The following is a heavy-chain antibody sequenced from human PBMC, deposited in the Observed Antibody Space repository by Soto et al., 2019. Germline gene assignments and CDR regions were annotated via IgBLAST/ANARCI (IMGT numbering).Heavy chain of an antibody. V-gene: IGHV4-34*01. D-gene: IGHD3-10*01. Sequence: SETLSLTCAVYGGSFSDYYWSWIRQPPGKGLEWIGEINHSGSTNYNPSLKSRVIISVDTSKNQFSLKLSSVTAADTAVYYCARDHRLLWFGEFPLDYWGQGTLVTVSS. J-gene: IGHJ4*02. CDR2: INHSGST. CDR3: ARDHRLLWFGEFPLDY. CDR1: GGSFSDYY.